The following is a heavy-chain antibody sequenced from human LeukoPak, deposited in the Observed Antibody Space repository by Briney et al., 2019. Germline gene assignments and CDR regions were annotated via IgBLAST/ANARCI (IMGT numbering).Heavy chain of an antibody. CDR2: IYSGGST. V-gene: IGHV3-53*01. CDR3: ARDLREHGAFDI. CDR1: GFTVSTNY. J-gene: IGHJ3*02. D-gene: IGHD1-26*01. Sequence: TGGSLRLSCAASGFTVSTNYMSRVRQAPGKGLEWVSEIYSGGSTYYAASVKGRFSISRDTSKNTVYLQMNSLRGEDTAVYYCARDLREHGAFDIWGQGTMVSVSS.